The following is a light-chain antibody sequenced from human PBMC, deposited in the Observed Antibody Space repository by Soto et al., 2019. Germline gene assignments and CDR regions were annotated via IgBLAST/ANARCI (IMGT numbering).Light chain of an antibody. Sequence: DIQMTHSPSSLSASVGDSVTITCRARKGLSSDLAWYQHKPGKVSKLLIYDASTLQSGVPSLFSGRGSGTDYSLTISSLQPEDGGTWFCQKYNSVPLTLGGGTKVDIK. CDR1: KGLSSD. V-gene: IGKV1-27*01. CDR2: DAS. CDR3: QKYNSVPLT. J-gene: IGKJ4*01.